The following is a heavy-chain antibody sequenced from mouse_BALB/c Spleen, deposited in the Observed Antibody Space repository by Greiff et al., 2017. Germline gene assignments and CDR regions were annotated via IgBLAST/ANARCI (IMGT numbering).Heavy chain of an antibody. J-gene: IGHJ3*01. V-gene: IGHV3-2*02. CDR2: ISYSGST. Sequence: EVQLQESGPGLVKPSQSLSLTCTVTGYSITSDYAWNWIRQFPGNKLEWMGYISYSGSTSYNPSLKSRISITRDTSKNQFFLQLNSVTTEDTATYYCARWGYYGSSLAWFAYWGQGTLVTVSA. CDR1: GYSITSDYA. CDR3: ARWGYYGSSLAWFAY. D-gene: IGHD1-1*01.